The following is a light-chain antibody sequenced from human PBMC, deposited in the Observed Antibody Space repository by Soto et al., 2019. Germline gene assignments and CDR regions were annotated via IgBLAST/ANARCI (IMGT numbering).Light chain of an antibody. Sequence: DIQMTQSPSTLSASVVDRVAITCWASQNIGSRLAWYQQKPDEAPKLLIYDASSLESGVPLRFGGSGSGTDFTLIISSLQPDDFATYYCQQCNTPFTFGGGTKVEIK. CDR2: DAS. V-gene: IGKV1-5*01. CDR3: QQCNTPFT. J-gene: IGKJ4*01. CDR1: QNIGSR.